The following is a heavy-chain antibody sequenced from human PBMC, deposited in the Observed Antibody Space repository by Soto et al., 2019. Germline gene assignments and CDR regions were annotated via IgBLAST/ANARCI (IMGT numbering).Heavy chain of an antibody. CDR3: ARDNLAFQGAFDL. CDR1: GFVFSDFQ. J-gene: IGHJ4*02. V-gene: IGHV3-21*01. D-gene: IGHD3-16*01. CDR2: ITGTSAFT. Sequence: KRGGSLRLSCAASGFVFSDFQFNWVRQAPGGGLEWLSSITGTSAFTEYAESIEGRFTISRDNPNKLLFLHMDNLRPEDTAVYYCARDNLAFQGAFDLWGQGTLVTVSS.